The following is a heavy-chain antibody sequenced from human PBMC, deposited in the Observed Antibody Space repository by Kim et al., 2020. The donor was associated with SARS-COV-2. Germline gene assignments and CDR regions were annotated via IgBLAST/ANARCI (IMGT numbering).Heavy chain of an antibody. CDR1: GFTFSSYY. CDR3: ATPRGVVPATPLDY. Sequence: GGSLRLSCAASGFTFSSYYMSWVRQAPGKGLEWVSAISGSGGSPYSADSVRGRSTISRDNTKNTRYLQMNSLRAEDTAVYYFATPRGVVPATPLDYWGQGTLGTVSS. J-gene: IGHJ4*02. V-gene: IGHV3-23*01. CDR2: ISGSGGSP. D-gene: IGHD2-2*01.